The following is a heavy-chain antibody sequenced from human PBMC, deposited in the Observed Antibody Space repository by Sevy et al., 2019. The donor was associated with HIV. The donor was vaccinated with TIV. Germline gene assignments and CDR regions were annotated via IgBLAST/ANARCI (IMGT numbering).Heavy chain of an antibody. D-gene: IGHD2-15*01. V-gene: IGHV3-23*01. CDR2: IGGSGRYT. J-gene: IGHJ6*02. CDR3: AKGYCSGGTCPRDYYYYGMDV. CDR1: GFTFSTYA. Sequence: GGSLRLSCAPSGFTFSTYAMNWVRQAPGKGLEWVSSIGGSGRYTYYADSVEGRFTISRDNSKNMLYLQMNSLRVADKAVYYCAKGYCSGGTCPRDYYYYGMDVWGQGTTVTVSS.